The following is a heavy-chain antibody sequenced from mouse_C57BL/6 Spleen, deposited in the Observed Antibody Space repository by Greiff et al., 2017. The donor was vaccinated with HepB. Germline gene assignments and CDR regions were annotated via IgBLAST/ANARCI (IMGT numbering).Heavy chain of an antibody. J-gene: IGHJ3*01. CDR1: GFTFSDYG. D-gene: IGHD1-1*02. CDR2: ISNLAYSI. V-gene: IGHV5-15*01. Sequence: EVQLVESGGGLVQPGGSLKLSCAASGFTFSDYGMAWVRQAPRKGPEWVAFISNLAYSIYYADTVTGRFTISRENAKNTLYLEMSSLRSEDTAMYYCARRVGIYYGGFAYWGQGTLVTVSA. CDR3: ARRVGIYYGGFAY.